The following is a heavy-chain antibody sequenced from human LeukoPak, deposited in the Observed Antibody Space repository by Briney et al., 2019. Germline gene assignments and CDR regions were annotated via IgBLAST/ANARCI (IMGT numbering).Heavy chain of an antibody. CDR2: YDPEDGET. CDR1: GYTLTELS. D-gene: IGHD3-22*01. Sequence: RASVKVSCKVSGYTLTELSMHWVRQAPGKGLEWMGGYDPEDGETIYAQKFQGRVTMTEDTSTDTAYMELSSLRSEDTAVYYCATDRVRKEYYDSSGYLYYSDYWGQGTLVTVSS. J-gene: IGHJ4*02. V-gene: IGHV1-24*01. CDR3: ATDRVRKEYYDSSGYLYYSDY.